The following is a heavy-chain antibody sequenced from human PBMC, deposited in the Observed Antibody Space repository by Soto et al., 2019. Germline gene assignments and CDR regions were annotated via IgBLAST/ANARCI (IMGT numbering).Heavy chain of an antibody. D-gene: IGHD5-12*01. CDR1: VYTFTSYA. J-gene: IGHJ5*02. CDR3: ASSKASGYDSSVFWFDP. Sequence: QVQLVQSGAEVKKPGASVKVSCKASVYTFTSYAMHWVRQAPGQRLEWMGWINAGNGNTKYSQKFQGRVTITRDTSASTAYMELSSLRSEDTAVYYCASSKASGYDSSVFWFDPWGQGTLVTVSS. V-gene: IGHV1-3*01. CDR2: INAGNGNT.